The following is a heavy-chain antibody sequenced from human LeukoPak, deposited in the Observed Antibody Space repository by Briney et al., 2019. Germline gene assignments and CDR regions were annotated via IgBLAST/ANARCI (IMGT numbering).Heavy chain of an antibody. CDR1: YTFXXXG. J-gene: IGHJ4*02. D-gene: IGHD1-26*01. Sequence: YTFXXXGIXWVRQAPGQGLEWMGWISAYNGNTNYAQKLQGRVTMTTDTSTSTAYMELRSLRSDDTAVYYCARVSVGGSYFDYWGQGTLVTVSS. V-gene: IGHV1-18*01. CDR2: ISAYNGNT. CDR3: ARVSVGGSYFDY.